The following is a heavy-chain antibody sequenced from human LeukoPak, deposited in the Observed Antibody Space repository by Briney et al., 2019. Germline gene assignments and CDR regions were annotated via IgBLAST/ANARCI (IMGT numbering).Heavy chain of an antibody. CDR3: AREKWHYSAFDP. Sequence: PGGSLRLSCAASGFTFSSYSMNWVRQAPGKGLEWVSSITSSSSYIYYADSVKGRFTISRDNAKNSLYLQMNSLRAEDTAVYYCAREKWHYSAFDPWGQGTLVTVSS. CDR2: ITSSSSYI. J-gene: IGHJ5*02. D-gene: IGHD1-7*01. V-gene: IGHV3-21*01. CDR1: GFTFSSYS.